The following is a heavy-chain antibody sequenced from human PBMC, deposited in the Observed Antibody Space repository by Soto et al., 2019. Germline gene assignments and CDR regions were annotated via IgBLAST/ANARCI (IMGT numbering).Heavy chain of an antibody. CDR2: IYSGGST. V-gene: IGHV3-66*01. CDR3: ARAQDIVPIYY. CDR1: RFTVSTKY. J-gene: IGHJ4*02. D-gene: IGHD2-15*01. Sequence: GGSLRLSCAASRFTVSTKYMNWFRQAPGKGLEWVSIIYSGGSTKYADSVKGRFIISRDTSKNTLYLQMNSLRAEDTAMYYCARAQDIVPIYYCGQGTLVSVSS.